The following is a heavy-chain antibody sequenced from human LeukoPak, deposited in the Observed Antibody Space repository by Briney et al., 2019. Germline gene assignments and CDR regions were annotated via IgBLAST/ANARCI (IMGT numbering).Heavy chain of an antibody. Sequence: SETLSLTCTVSGGSITSYYWSWIRQPPGKGLEWIGYIYYSGSTNYNPSLKGRVTISEDTSKNQFSLKLSSVTAADTAVYYCARVGSGGSSYYIDYWGQGTLVTVSS. J-gene: IGHJ4*02. CDR1: GGSITSYY. V-gene: IGHV4-59*01. D-gene: IGHD1-26*01. CDR3: ARVGSGGSSYYIDY. CDR2: IYYSGST.